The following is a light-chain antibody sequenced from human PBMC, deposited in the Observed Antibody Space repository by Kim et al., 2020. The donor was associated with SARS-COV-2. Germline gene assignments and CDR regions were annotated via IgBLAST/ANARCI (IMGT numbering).Light chain of an antibody. CDR3: SSFTPRRTWV. CDR1: RSHFGTFPR. J-gene: IGLJ3*02. V-gene: IGLV2-18*02. CDR2: EVT. Sequence: GPTVSLPCTATRSHFGTFPRVSWYRHSPGTAPKLLLYEVTNRPSGVPDRFSGSKSGNTASLTISGLQAEDEAHYFCSSFTPRRTWVFGGGTQLTVL.